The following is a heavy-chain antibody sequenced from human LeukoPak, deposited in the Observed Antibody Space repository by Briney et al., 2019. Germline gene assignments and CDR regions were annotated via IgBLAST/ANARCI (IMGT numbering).Heavy chain of an antibody. V-gene: IGHV4-34*01. D-gene: IGHD6-13*01. CDR3: ARGLGSSSWYLHYYYYYYMDV. J-gene: IGHJ6*03. Sequence: SETLSLTCAVYGGSFSGYYCSWIRQPPGKGLEWIGVINHSGSTNYNPSLKSRVTISVDTSKNQFSLKLSSVTAADTAVYYCARGLGSSSWYLHYYYYYYMDVWGKGTTVTVSS. CDR2: INHSGST. CDR1: GGSFSGYY.